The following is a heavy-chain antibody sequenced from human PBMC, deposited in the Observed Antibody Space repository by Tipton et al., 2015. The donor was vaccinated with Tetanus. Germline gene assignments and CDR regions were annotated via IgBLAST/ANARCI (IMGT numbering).Heavy chain of an antibody. CDR2: IHHTGST. V-gene: IGHV4-31*03. J-gene: IGHJ4*02. CDR1: GDSISSGGPY. CDR3: ARGVWFGPGPKYYFDY. D-gene: IGHD3-10*01. Sequence: TLSLTCTVSGDSISSGGPYWSWIRQFPGKGLEWMGYIHHTGSTYYNPSLKSRVTMSLDTSKTQFSLRLSSVTAADTAVYFCARGVWFGPGPKYYFDYWGQGTLVTVSS.